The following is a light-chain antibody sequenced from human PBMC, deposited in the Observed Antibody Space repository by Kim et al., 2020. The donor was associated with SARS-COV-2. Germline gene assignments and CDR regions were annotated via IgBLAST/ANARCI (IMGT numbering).Light chain of an antibody. Sequence: QSALTQPPSVSGSPGQSVTISCTGTSSDVGIYNRVSWYQQPPGTAPILIIYEVSNRPSGVPDRFSGSKSGNTASLTISGLQAEDEADYYCSSQTITSTWVFGGGTKLTVL. J-gene: IGLJ3*02. CDR2: EVS. CDR3: SSQTITSTWV. CDR1: SSDVGIYNR. V-gene: IGLV2-18*02.